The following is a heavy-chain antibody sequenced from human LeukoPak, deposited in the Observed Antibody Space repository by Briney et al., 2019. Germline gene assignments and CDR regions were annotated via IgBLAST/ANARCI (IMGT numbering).Heavy chain of an antibody. J-gene: IGHJ4*02. Sequence: GGSLRLSCVASGITFSNYAVSWVRQAPEKGLDWVSVISGSAHKIRYADSVKGRFTISRDNSENVVYLQMNNLRVEDTAVYYCAGRPTGYSSGYIHWGQGTLVTVSS. CDR1: GITFSNYA. CDR2: ISGSAHKI. V-gene: IGHV3-23*01. D-gene: IGHD5-18*01. CDR3: AGRPTGYSSGYIH.